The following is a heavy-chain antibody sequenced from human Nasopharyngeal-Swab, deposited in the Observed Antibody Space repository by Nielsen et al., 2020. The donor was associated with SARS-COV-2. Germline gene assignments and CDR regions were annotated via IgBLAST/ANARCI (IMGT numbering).Heavy chain of an antibody. V-gene: IGHV4-34*01. D-gene: IGHD3-10*01. CDR1: GGSFSGSY. Sequence: SETLSLTCAVFGGSFSGSYWSWIRQPPGRGLEWIGEINHRGSTMYIPSLKSRVTISVDTSKNQFSLNLTSVTAADTAMYSCARGPALVIRKTLSSGFDIWGQGTMVTVSS. J-gene: IGHJ3*02. CDR2: INHRGST. CDR3: ARGPALVIRKTLSSGFDI.